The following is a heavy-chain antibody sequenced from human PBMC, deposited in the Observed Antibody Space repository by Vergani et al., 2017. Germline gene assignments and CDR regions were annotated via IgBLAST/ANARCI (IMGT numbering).Heavy chain of an antibody. D-gene: IGHD4-17*01. CDR1: GFTVSSNY. CDR2: IYSGGST. J-gene: IGHJ3*02. Sequence: EVQLVESGGGLIQPGGSLRLSCAASGFTVSSNYMSWVRQAPGKGLEWVSVIYSGGSTYYADSVKGRFTISRDNSKNTLYLQMNSLRAEDTAVYYCARARTVTPGAFDIWGQGTIVTVSS. CDR3: ARARTVTPGAFDI. V-gene: IGHV3-53*01.